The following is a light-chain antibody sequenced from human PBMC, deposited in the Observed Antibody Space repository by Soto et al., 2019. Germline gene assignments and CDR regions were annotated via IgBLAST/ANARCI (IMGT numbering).Light chain of an antibody. V-gene: IGKV3-20*01. CDR1: QGVSSSY. CDR2: GAS. Sequence: EIVLTQSPGTLSLSPGERATLSCRASQGVSSSYLAWYQHRPRQAPRLLIYGASNRATCIPDRFSGSGSGTDFTITIRRLEPEDFAVYVCQQYGSSPLTFGGGNNVEIK. J-gene: IGKJ4*01. CDR3: QQYGSSPLT.